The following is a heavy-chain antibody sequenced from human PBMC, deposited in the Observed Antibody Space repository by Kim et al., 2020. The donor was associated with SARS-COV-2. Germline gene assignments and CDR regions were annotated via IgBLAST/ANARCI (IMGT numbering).Heavy chain of an antibody. J-gene: IGHJ1*01. CDR3: ARVSSSIPEYFQH. CDR1: GFTFSSYW. CDR2: IKQDGSEK. Sequence: GGSLRLSCAASGFTFSSYWMSWVRQAPGKGLEWVANIKQDGSEKYYVDSVKGRFTISRDNAKNSLYLQMNSLRAEDTAVYYCARVSSSIPEYFQHWGQGTLATVSS. V-gene: IGHV3-7*01. D-gene: IGHD6-13*01.